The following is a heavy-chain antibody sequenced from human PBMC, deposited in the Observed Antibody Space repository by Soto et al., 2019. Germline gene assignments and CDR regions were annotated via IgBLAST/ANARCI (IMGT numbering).Heavy chain of an antibody. V-gene: IGHV1-69*13. CDR3: ASLSGSIQQWLASDDPDHYYGMDV. CDR2: ISPIFGTA. CDR1: LGTFSNYA. Sequence: SSVKVSCLASLGTFSNYANSWVRLAPGQGLEWMGGISPIFGTANYAQKFQGRVTITADESTSTADMELSSLRSEDTAVYYCASLSGSIQQWLASDDPDHYYGMDVWGQGTTVTVSS. J-gene: IGHJ6*02. D-gene: IGHD6-19*01.